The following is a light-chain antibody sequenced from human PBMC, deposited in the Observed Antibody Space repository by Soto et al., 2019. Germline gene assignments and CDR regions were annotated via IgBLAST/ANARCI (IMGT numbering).Light chain of an antibody. V-gene: IGKV3-20*01. CDR2: DAS. J-gene: IGKJ5*01. CDR3: QQYGSSPFT. CDR1: QSVSSY. Sequence: EIVLTQSPATLSLSPGERATLSCRASQSVSSYLAWYQQKPGQAPRLLIYDASNRATGIPARFSGRGFGTDFTLVISRLEPEDFAVYYCQQYGSSPFTFGQGTRLEIK.